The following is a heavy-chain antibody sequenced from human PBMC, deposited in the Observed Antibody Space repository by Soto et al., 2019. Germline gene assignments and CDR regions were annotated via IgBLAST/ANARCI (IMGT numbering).Heavy chain of an antibody. V-gene: IGHV3-33*01. J-gene: IGHJ3*02. CDR1: GFTFSSYG. CDR3: ARDGSIVVVVAATLGTDAFDI. CDR2: IWYDGSNK. D-gene: IGHD2-15*01. Sequence: QVQLVESGGGVVQPGRSLRLSCAASGFTFSSYGMHWVRQAPGKGLEWVAVIWYDGSNKYYADYVKGRFTISRDNSKNTLYLQMNSLRAEDTAVYYCARDGSIVVVVAATLGTDAFDIWGQGTMVTVSS.